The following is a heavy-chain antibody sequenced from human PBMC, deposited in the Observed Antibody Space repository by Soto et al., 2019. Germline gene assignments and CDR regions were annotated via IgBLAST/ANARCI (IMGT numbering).Heavy chain of an antibody. CDR1: GFSFSSYS. J-gene: IGHJ4*02. CDR3: ARDRAWAFDY. V-gene: IGHV3-48*04. CDR2: IFVDSSII. D-gene: IGHD7-27*01. Sequence: GGSLRLSCAASGFSFSSYSLVWVRQAPGKGLEWISYIFVDSSIIYYADSVKGRFTVSRDNAQNSLFLVMNSLRVEDTAVYYCARDRAWAFDYWGQGTLVAVSS.